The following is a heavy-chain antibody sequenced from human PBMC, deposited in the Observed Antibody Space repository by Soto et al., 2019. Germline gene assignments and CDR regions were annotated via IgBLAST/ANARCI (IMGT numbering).Heavy chain of an antibody. Sequence: GGSLRLSCAASGFTFSSYWMSWVRQAPGKGLEWVANIKQDGSEKYYVDSVKGRFTISRDNAKNSLYLQMNSLRAEDTAVYYCARDSLPYKYSSSGPRYYMDVWGKGTTVTVSS. D-gene: IGHD6-13*01. CDR1: GFTFSSYW. V-gene: IGHV3-7*01. J-gene: IGHJ6*03. CDR3: ARDSLPYKYSSSGPRYYMDV. CDR2: IKQDGSEK.